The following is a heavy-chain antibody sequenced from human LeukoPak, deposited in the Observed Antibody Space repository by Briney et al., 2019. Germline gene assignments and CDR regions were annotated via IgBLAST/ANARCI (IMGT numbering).Heavy chain of an antibody. J-gene: IGHJ5*02. D-gene: IGHD6-13*01. V-gene: IGHV1-46*01. CDR1: GYTFTGYY. Sequence: ASVKVSCKASGYTFTGYYMHWVRQAPGQGLEWMGIINPSGGSTSYAQKFQGSVTMTRDTSTSTVYMELSSLRSEDTAVYYCARVGGYSSSEWTFDPWGQGTLVTVSS. CDR2: INPSGGST. CDR3: ARVGGYSSSEWTFDP.